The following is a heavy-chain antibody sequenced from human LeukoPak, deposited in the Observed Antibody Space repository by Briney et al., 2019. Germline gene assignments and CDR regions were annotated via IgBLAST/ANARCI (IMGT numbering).Heavy chain of an antibody. CDR1: GGSFSGYY. CDR2: INHSGST. CDR3: VRAYGDTP. V-gene: IGHV4-34*01. D-gene: IGHD4-17*01. Sequence: PSETLSLTCAVYGGSFSGYYWSWIRQPPGKGLEWIGEINHSGSTNYNPSLKSRVTISVDTSKNQFSLKLSSVTAADTAVYYCVRAYGDTPWGQGTLVTVSS. J-gene: IGHJ5*02.